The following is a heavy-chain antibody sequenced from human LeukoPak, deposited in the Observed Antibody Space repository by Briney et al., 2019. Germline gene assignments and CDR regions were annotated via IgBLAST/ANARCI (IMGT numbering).Heavy chain of an antibody. Sequence: PGGSLRLSCAASGFTVSSKYMSWVRQAPGKGPEWVSVIYSGGSTHYVDSVKGGFSFSRDNSKNTVYLQMNSLRAEDTAVYYCAREGGTWQFDLWGRGTLVTVSS. CDR2: IYSGGST. J-gene: IGHJ2*01. V-gene: IGHV3-66*01. CDR1: GFTVSSKY. CDR3: AREGGTWQFDL.